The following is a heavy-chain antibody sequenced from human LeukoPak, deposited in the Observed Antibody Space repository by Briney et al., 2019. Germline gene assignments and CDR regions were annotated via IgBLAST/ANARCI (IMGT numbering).Heavy chain of an antibody. J-gene: IGHJ4*02. CDR3: ARGDGYNYWDY. V-gene: IGHV3-74*01. Sequence: GGSLRLSCAASGFTFSNYWMHWVRQAPGKELVWVSRINGDGSIINYADSVEGRFTISRDNSKNTLYLQMNSLTAEDTAVYYCARGDGYNYWDYWGQGTLVTVSS. CDR2: INGDGSII. CDR1: GFTFSNYW. D-gene: IGHD5-24*01.